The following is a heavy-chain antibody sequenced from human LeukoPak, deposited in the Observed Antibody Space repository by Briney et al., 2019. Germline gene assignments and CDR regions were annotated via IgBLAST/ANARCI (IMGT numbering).Heavy chain of an antibody. V-gene: IGHV4-30-2*01. J-gene: IGHJ4*02. CDR3: ARTYGSGSYYIFDY. Sequence: SQTLSLTCAVSGGSISSGGYSWSWIRQPPGKGLEWIGYIYHSGSTYYNPSLKSRVTISVDRSKNQFSLKLSSVTAADTAVYYCARTYGSGSYYIFDYWGQGTLDTVSS. D-gene: IGHD3-10*01. CDR1: GGSISSGGYS. CDR2: IYHSGST.